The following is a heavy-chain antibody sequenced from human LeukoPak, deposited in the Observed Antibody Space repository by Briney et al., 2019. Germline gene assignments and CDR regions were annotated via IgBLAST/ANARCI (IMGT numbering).Heavy chain of an antibody. V-gene: IGHV1-69*04. CDR1: GGTFSSYA. CDR3: ARDYSSSGGNSGLLEY. J-gene: IGHJ4*02. CDR2: IIPILGIA. Sequence: SVKVSCKASGGTFSSYAISWVRQAPGQGLEWMGGIIPILGIANYAQKFQGRVTITADKSTSTAYMELSSLRSEDTAVYYCARDYSSSGGNSGLLEYWGQGTLVTVSS. D-gene: IGHD4-23*01.